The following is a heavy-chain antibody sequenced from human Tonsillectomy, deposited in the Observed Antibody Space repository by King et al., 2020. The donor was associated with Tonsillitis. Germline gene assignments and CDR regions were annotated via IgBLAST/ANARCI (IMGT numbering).Heavy chain of an antibody. CDR1: GFTFSSYS. V-gene: IGHV3-21*01. D-gene: IGHD3-22*01. CDR2: ISSSSSYI. Sequence: VQLVESGGGLVKPGGSLRLSCAASGFTFSSYSMNWVRQAPGKGLEWVSSISSSSSYIYYADSVKGRFTISRDNAKNSLYLQMNSLSAEDTAVYYCASARTYYYDSSGYPFDYWGQGTLVTVSS. CDR3: ASARTYYYDSSGYPFDY. J-gene: IGHJ4*02.